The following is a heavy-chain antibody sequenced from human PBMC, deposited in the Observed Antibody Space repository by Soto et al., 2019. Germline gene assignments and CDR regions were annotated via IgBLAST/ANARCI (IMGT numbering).Heavy chain of an antibody. Sequence: QVQLVQSGAEVKKPGSSVKVSCKASGGTFDIYGFNWARQAPGQGLEWMGTIIPIFGTADYAQKFEGRVSINADKSTSTAYMELRSLTSEDTAMYYCARGGIHYYDSSGHAFDYWGQGTLITVSS. CDR2: IIPIFGTA. CDR3: ARGGIHYYDSSGHAFDY. D-gene: IGHD3-22*01. CDR1: GGTFDIYG. V-gene: IGHV1-69*06. J-gene: IGHJ4*02.